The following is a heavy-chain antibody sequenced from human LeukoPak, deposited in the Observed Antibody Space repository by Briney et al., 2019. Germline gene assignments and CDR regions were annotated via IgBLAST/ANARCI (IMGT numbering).Heavy chain of an antibody. CDR3: VGGLDFWSGYYDY. Sequence: SVKVSCKASGGTFSSYAISWVRQAPGQGLEWTGGIIPIFGTANYAQKFQGRVTITADESTSTAYMELSSLRSEDTAVYYCVGGLDFWSGYYDYWGQGTLVTVSS. CDR2: IIPIFGTA. CDR1: GGTFSSYA. D-gene: IGHD3-3*01. J-gene: IGHJ4*02. V-gene: IGHV1-69*13.